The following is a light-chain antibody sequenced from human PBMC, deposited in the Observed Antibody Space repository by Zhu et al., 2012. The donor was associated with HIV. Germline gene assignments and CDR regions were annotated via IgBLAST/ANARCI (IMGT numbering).Light chain of an antibody. CDR1: QSIPNW. CDR2: KAS. V-gene: IGKV1-5*03. Sequence: DIQMPQSPSTLSASVGGTVTITCRASQSIPNWVAWYQQRPGEAPKLLIYKASRLQSGVPSRFSGSGSGTEYTLTITSLQPEDFATYFCQHLTLYPTFGGGSKVEIK. CDR3: QHLTLYPT. J-gene: IGKJ4*01.